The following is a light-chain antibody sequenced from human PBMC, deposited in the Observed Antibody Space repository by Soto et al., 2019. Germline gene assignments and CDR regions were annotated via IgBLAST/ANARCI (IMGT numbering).Light chain of an antibody. J-gene: IGKJ4*01. CDR3: QQHSNWPLT. V-gene: IGKV3-11*01. CDR1: QSVNRY. Sequence: EIVLTQSPGTLSLSPGERATLSCRASQSVNRYLAGYQQRAGQAPRLLIYDASNRATDIPARFSVSGSGTDFALTISSLAPEDFAVDDCQQHSNWPLTFGGGTKVEI. CDR2: DAS.